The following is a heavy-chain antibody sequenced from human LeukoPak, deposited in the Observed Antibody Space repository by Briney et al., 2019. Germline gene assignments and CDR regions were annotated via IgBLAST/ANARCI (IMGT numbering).Heavy chain of an antibody. J-gene: IGHJ6*02. V-gene: IGHV3-23*01. Sequence: GGSLRLSCAVSGLSFSDYRMIWVRQAPEKRPEWVAVTAAADDVIKYADSVKGRFTISTDNSKNTVYLQMNSLRAEDTALYFGATYTQRPAGMDVWGQGTMVTVSS. D-gene: IGHD2-2*02. CDR1: GLSFSDYR. CDR2: TAAADDVI. CDR3: ATYTQRPAGMDV.